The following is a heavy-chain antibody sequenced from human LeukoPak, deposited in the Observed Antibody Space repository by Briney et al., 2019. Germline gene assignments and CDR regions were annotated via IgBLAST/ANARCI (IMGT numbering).Heavy chain of an antibody. Sequence: GESLRLSCAASGFTFSSYSMNWVRQAPGKGLEGVSYISIASNTIYYADSVKGRFTISRDNAKNSLYLQMHSLRAEDTAMYYCARDGWFGDYNWFDPWGQGTLVTVSS. CDR3: ARDGWFGDYNWFDP. D-gene: IGHD3-10*01. V-gene: IGHV3-48*01. CDR2: ISIASNTI. J-gene: IGHJ5*02. CDR1: GFTFSSYS.